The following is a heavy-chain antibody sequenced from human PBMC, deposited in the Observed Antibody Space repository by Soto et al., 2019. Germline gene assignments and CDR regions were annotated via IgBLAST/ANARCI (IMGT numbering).Heavy chain of an antibody. CDR2: TFLGGTT. D-gene: IGHD2-15*01. J-gene: IGHJ4*02. CDR1: GFTVNDNY. Sequence: EVQLVESGGGLVQPGGSLRVSCAASGFTVNDNYMTWVRQAPGKGLEWVSVTFLGGTTYYADSVKGRFQISRDDLGNMVYRQMNSLRAEDTAVYYCARGLSRRGGSEDWGQGTLVTVSS. CDR3: ARGLSRRGGSED. V-gene: IGHV3-66*01.